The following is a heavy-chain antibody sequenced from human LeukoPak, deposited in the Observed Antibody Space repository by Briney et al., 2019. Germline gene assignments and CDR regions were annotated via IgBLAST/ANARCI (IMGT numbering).Heavy chain of an antibody. CDR2: ISYDGTNK. J-gene: IGHJ4*02. CDR3: AGVSESGWYYFDY. Sequence: GGSLTLSFAASGFTFGSYAVHWVRQAPGKGLEWVAVISYDGTNKYYADSVKGRFSISRDNSKNTLYLQMGSLTDEDTAVYYCAGVSESGWYYFDYWGQGALVTVSS. CDR1: GFTFGSYA. V-gene: IGHV3-30*03. D-gene: IGHD6-19*01.